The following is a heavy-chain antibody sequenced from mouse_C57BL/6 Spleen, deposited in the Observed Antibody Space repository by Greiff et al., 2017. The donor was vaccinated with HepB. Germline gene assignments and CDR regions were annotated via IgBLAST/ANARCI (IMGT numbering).Heavy chain of an antibody. J-gene: IGHJ2*01. CDR2: IHPNSGST. V-gene: IGHV1-64*01. D-gene: IGHD1-1*01. CDR1: GYTFTSYW. CDR3: ARSRGSSYFDY. Sequence: QVQLKQPGAELVKPGASVKLSCKASGYTFTSYWMHWVKQRPGQGLEWIGMIHPNSGSTNYNEKFKSKATLTVDKSSSTAYMQLSSLTSEDSAVYYCARSRGSSYFDYWGQGTTLTVSS.